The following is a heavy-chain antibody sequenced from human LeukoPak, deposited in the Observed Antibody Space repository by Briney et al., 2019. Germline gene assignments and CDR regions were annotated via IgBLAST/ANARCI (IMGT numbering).Heavy chain of an antibody. CDR3: AKRGSFLTKEFDY. D-gene: IGHD4-11*01. Sequence: WGSLRLSCAASGFAFSTYGMSWVGQAPGKGLEWVSGICGSGGCTYYADSVKGRFSISRDNSKNTLYLQMNSLRAEDTAVYYCAKRGSFLTKEFDYWGQGTLVTVSS. J-gene: IGHJ4*02. CDR2: ICGSGGCT. V-gene: IGHV3-23*01. CDR1: GFAFSTYG.